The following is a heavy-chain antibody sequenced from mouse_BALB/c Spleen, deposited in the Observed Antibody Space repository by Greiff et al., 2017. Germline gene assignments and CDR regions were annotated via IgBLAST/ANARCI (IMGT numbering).Heavy chain of an antibody. CDR2: IYPGDGDT. J-gene: IGHJ3*01. V-gene: IGHV1-80*01. Sequence: VKLMESGAELVRPGSSVKISCKASGYAFSSYWMNWVKQRPGQGLEWIGQIYPGDGDTNYNGKFKGKATLTADKSSSTAYMQLSSLTSEDSAVYFCARGDGNYLWFAYWGQGTLVTVSA. CDR3: ARGDGNYLWFAY. D-gene: IGHD2-1*01. CDR1: GYAFSSYW.